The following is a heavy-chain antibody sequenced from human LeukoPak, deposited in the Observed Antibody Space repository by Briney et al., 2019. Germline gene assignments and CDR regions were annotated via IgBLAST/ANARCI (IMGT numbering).Heavy chain of an antibody. CDR1: GGSLSGYC. J-gene: IGHJ4*02. Sequence: PSETLSLTCAVYGGSLSGYCWSWVRQPPGKGLEWIGEINHSGSATYNPSLKSRVTISLDTSKNQFSLKLNSVTAADTAVYYCARVQAEVGPGHWGQGTLVTVSS. V-gene: IGHV4-34*01. CDR3: ARVQAEVGPGH. CDR2: INHSGSA. D-gene: IGHD1-26*01.